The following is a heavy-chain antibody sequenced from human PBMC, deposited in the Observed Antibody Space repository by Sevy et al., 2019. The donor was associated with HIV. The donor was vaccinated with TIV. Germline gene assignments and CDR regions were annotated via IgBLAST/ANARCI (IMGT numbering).Heavy chain of an antibody. CDR3: ASAREYYEDNSGYLDY. V-gene: IGHV1-24*01. D-gene: IGHD3-22*01. J-gene: IGHJ4*02. CDR2: FDPEDGET. CDR1: GSTLTKLS. Sequence: ASVKVSCKVSGSTLTKLSMHWVRQAPGKGLEWMGRFDPEDGETIYAQKFHGRVTMTEDTSTDTAYMEVRSLRSEDTAVYFCASAREYYEDNSGYLDYWGQGTLVTVSS.